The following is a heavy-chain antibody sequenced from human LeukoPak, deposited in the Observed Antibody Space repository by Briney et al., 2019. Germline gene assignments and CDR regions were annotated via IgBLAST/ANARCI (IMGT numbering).Heavy chain of an antibody. CDR2: IYPGDSDT. D-gene: IGHD5-18*01. V-gene: IGHV5-51*01. CDR3: ARHRLDTAMVNPQTPMDWFDP. J-gene: IGHJ5*02. CDR1: GYSFTSYW. Sequence: GESLKISCKGSGYSFTSYWISWVRQMPGKGLEWMGIIYPGDSDTRYSPSFRGQVTISADKSISTAYLQWSSLKASDTAMYYCARHRLDTAMVNPQTPMDWFDPWGQGTLVTVSS.